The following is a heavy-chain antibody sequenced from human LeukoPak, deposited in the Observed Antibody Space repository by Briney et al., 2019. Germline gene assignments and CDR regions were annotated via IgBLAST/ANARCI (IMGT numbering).Heavy chain of an antibody. Sequence: GGSLRLSCAASGFTFSNYVMHWVRQAPGKGLEWVAVISYDGSDRYYADSVKGRFTISRDNSKNTLYLQMNSLRAEDTAVYYCAKDPRRYSRTGGYFDYWGQGTLVTVSS. CDR2: ISYDGSDR. D-gene: IGHD6-13*01. CDR3: AKDPRRYSRTGGYFDY. J-gene: IGHJ4*02. CDR1: GFTFSNYV. V-gene: IGHV3-30*18.